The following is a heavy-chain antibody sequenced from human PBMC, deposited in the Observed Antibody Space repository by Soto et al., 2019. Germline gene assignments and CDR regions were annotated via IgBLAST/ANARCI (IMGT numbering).Heavy chain of an antibody. CDR3: ARGDGYNLGYFDY. Sequence: SETLSLTCTVSGGSVTGFYWSWIRQPPGKRLEWIGYIFHSGSSNYNPSLKSRVTISVDTSKSQVSLELSSVTAADTAVYYCARGDGYNLGYFDYWGQGTLVTV. V-gene: IGHV4-59*02. D-gene: IGHD5-12*01. J-gene: IGHJ4*02. CDR1: GGSVTGFY. CDR2: IFHSGSS.